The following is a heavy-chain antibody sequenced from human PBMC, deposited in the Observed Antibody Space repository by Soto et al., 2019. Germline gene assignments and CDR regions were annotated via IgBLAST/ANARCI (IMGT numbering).Heavy chain of an antibody. J-gene: IGHJ4*02. CDR3: ARHRTTVTTRPVYFDY. Sequence: PSETLSLTCAVYGGSFSGYYWSWIRQPPGKGLEWIGEINHSGSTNYNPSLKSRVTISVVTSKNQFSLKLSSVTAADTAVYYCARHRTTVTTRPVYFDYWGQGTLVTVPS. CDR2: INHSGST. CDR1: GGSFSGYY. V-gene: IGHV4-34*01. D-gene: IGHD4-17*01.